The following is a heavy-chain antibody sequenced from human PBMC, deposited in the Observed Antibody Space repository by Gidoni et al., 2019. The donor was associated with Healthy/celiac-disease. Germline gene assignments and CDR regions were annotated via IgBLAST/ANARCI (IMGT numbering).Heavy chain of an antibody. D-gene: IGHD3-10*01. CDR3: ASGWFGSNWFDP. V-gene: IGHV4-39*07. J-gene: IGHJ5*02. Sequence: QLQLQESGPGLVKPSETLSLTCTVSDGSISSSSYYWGWIRQPPGKGLEWIGSIYYSGSTYSTPSLKSRVTISVDTSKNQFSLKLSSVTAADTSVYYCASGWFGSNWFDPWGQGTLVTVSS. CDR2: IYYSGST. CDR1: DGSISSSSYY.